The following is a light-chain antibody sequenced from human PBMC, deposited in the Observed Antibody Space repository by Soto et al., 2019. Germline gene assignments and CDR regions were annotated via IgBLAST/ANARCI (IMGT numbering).Light chain of an antibody. CDR3: QQYNNWWT. CDR2: GAS. V-gene: IGKV3-15*01. CDR1: QSVSSN. Sequence: EIVMTQSPATLSVSPGERATLSCRASQSVSSNLAWYQQKPGQAPRLLIYGASTRATGIPARFSGSGSGTEFTLSISSLQSLDFAVYYCQQYNNWWTFGQVTKVVIK. J-gene: IGKJ1*01.